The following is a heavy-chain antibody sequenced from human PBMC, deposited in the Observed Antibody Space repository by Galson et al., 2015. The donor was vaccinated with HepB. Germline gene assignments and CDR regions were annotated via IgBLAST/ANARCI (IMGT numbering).Heavy chain of an antibody. CDR3: TRDRLGSYNAY. V-gene: IGHV3-21*01. J-gene: IGHJ4*02. D-gene: IGHD3-10*01. CDR2: ISKSSTYI. CDR1: GFTFSDHG. Sequence: SLRLSCAASGFTFSDHGMNWVRQAPGEGLEWVSFISKSSTYIYYADSVTGRFTVSRDNARNSLYLQLNSPRVEDTALYYCTRDRLGSYNAYWGQGILVTVSS.